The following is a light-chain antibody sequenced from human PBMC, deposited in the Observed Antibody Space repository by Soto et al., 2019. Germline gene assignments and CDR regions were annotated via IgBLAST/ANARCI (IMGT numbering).Light chain of an antibody. CDR2: EVS. CDR1: SSDVGGYNY. CDR3: SSYTSSSTPYV. J-gene: IGLJ1*01. Sequence: QSALTQPDSVSGSPGQSITISCTGTSSDVGGYNYVSWYQQHPGKAPKLMIYEVSDRPSGVSYRFSGSKSGNTASLTISGLQAEDEADYYCSSYTSSSTPYVFGTGTQLTVL. V-gene: IGLV2-14*01.